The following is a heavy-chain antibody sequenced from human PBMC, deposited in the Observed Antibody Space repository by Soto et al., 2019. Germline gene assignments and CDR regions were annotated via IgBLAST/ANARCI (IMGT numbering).Heavy chain of an antibody. V-gene: IGHV1-18*01. J-gene: IGHJ5*02. CDR2: ISAYNGNT. CDR1: GYTFTSYG. Sequence: QVQLVQSGAEVKKPGASVKVSCKASGYTFTSYGISWVRQSPGQGLEWMGWISAYNGNTNNAQKFQGRVAVTTDTSTGTAYVELMTLRSDDTAVYYCARTSGYSSTDNWFDPWGQGTLVTVSS. CDR3: ARTSGYSSTDNWFDP. D-gene: IGHD6-13*01.